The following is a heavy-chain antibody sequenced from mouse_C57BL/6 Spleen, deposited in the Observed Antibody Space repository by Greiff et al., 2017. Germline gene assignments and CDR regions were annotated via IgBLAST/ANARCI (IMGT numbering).Heavy chain of an antibody. CDR1: GFTFSSYA. V-gene: IGHV5-4*01. D-gene: IGHD4-1*01. Sequence: DVQLVESGGGLVKPGGSLKLSCAASGFTFSSYAMSWVRQTPEKRLEWVATISDGGSYTYYPDNVKGRFTISRDNAKNNLYLQMSHLKSEDTAMYYCARDRGDWGGYFDVWGTGTTVTVSS. CDR3: ARDRGDWGGYFDV. CDR2: ISDGGSYT. J-gene: IGHJ1*03.